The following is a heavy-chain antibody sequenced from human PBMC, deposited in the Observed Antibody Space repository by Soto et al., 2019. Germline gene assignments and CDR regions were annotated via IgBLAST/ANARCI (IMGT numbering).Heavy chain of an antibody. V-gene: IGHV3-23*01. CDR2: ISGTDGTT. Sequence: PGGSLRLSCAASGFTLRNYAMSWVRQAPGKGLHWVSIISGTDGTTNYADSVRGRFTISRDDSKNTLYLQMNSLRAEDTALYYCAKASGGAYDSNFDYWGQGALVTVSS. J-gene: IGHJ4*02. D-gene: IGHD5-12*01. CDR3: AKASGGAYDSNFDY. CDR1: GFTLRNYA.